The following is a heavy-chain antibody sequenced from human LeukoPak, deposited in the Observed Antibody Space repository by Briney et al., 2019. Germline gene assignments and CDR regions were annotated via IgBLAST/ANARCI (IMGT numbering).Heavy chain of an antibody. V-gene: IGHV4-4*07. D-gene: IGHD4-23*01. Sequence: SETLSLTCTVSGGSINSYYWSWIRQPAGKGLAWIGRIYSSGSTNYNPSLKSRVSMSVDTSKNQSSLKLTSVTAADTAVYYCARGGKATVVTMWGQGILVTVSS. CDR3: ARGGKATVVTM. J-gene: IGHJ4*02. CDR2: IYSSGST. CDR1: GGSINSYY.